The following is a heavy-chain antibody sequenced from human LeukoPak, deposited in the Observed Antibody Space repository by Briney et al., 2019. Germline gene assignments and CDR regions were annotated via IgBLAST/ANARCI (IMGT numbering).Heavy chain of an antibody. V-gene: IGHV3-48*03. CDR1: EFTFSSYE. J-gene: IGHJ4*02. CDR3: ATRGYYYDSGGYSYFDY. CDR2: ISRSANTI. Sequence: GGSLRLSCAASEFTFSSYEMNWVRQAPGNGLEWVSYISRSANTIYYADSVKGRFTISRDNAKNSLYLQMNSLRAEDTAVYYCATRGYYYDSGGYSYFDYWGQGTLVTVSS. D-gene: IGHD3-22*01.